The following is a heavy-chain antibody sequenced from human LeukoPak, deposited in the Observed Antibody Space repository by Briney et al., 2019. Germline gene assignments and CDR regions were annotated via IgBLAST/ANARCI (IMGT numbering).Heavy chain of an antibody. V-gene: IGHV4-30-2*01. D-gene: IGHD3-22*01. J-gene: IGHJ4*02. CDR1: GGSISSGGYS. Sequence: SQTLSLTCAVSGGSISSGGYSWSWIRQPPGKGLEWIGYIYHSGSTYYNPSLKSRVTISVDRSKNQFSLRLSSVTAADTAVYYCARGNYYDSSGPPPFFDYWGQGTLVTVSS. CDR3: ARGNYYDSSGPPPFFDY. CDR2: IYHSGST.